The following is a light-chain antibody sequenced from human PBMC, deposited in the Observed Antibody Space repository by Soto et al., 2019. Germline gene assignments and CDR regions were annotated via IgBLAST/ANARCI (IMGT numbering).Light chain of an antibody. CDR2: EVS. Sequence: QSVLTQPPSASGSPGQSVTISCTGTSSDVGGYNYVSWYQQYPGKAPKLMIYEVSKRPSGVPDRFSGSKSGKTASLTVSGLQAEDEADCYCSSYAGSNIWVFGGGTQLTVL. V-gene: IGLV2-8*01. J-gene: IGLJ3*02. CDR1: SSDVGGYNY. CDR3: SSYAGSNIWV.